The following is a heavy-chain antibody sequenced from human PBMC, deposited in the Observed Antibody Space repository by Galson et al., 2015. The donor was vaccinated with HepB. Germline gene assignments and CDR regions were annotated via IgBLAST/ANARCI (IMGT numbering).Heavy chain of an antibody. V-gene: IGHV3-30*18. CDR3: AKELVSWLPNYYMDV. J-gene: IGHJ6*03. CDR1: GFTFSSYG. Sequence: SLRLSCAASGFTFSSYGMHWVRQAPGKGLEWVAVISYDGSNKYYADSVKGRFTISRDNSKNTLYLQMNSLRAEDTAVYYCAKELVSWLPNYYMDVWGKGTTVTVSS. CDR2: ISYDGSNK. D-gene: IGHD6-19*01.